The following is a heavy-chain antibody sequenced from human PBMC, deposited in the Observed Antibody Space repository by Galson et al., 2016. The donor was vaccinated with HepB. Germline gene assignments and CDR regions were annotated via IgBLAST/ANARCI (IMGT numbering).Heavy chain of an antibody. CDR1: GYTFDNYG. D-gene: IGHD3-22*01. V-gene: IGHV1-18*04. J-gene: IGHJ5*02. CDR3: ARDALVIIMQNADL. Sequence: SVKVSCKASGYTFDNYGISWVRQAPGQGLEWMGWINTYNGVTEYAQNLQGRVTMTTDTSTKTAFMELRGLRSDDTAMYYCARDALVIIMQNADLWGQGTLVTVSS. CDR2: INTYNGVT.